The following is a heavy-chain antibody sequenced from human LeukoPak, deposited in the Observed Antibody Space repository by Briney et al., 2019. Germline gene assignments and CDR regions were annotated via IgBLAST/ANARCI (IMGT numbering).Heavy chain of an antibody. V-gene: IGHV3-73*01. CDR2: IRSKANSYAT. Sequence: GGSLKLSCAASGFTFSGSAMHWVPQASGKGLEWVGRIRSKANSYATAYAASVKGRFTISRDDSKNTAYLQMNSLKTEDTAVYYCTSGYRYYYGMDVWGQGTTVTVSS. CDR3: TSGYRYYYGMDV. CDR1: GFTFSGSA. J-gene: IGHJ6*02. D-gene: IGHD5-18*01.